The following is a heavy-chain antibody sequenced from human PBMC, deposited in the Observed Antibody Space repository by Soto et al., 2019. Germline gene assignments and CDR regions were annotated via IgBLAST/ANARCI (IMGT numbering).Heavy chain of an antibody. J-gene: IGHJ3*02. Sequence: PGGSLRLSCVVSEFTVSSNYMSWVRQAPGKGLEWVSVIYRGGRIYYADSVKGRFTISRDNSKNTLYLQMDSLRAEDTAVYHCARDLVGGNFGGGSDIWGQGTMVTVSS. V-gene: IGHV3-66*01. CDR1: EFTVSSNY. D-gene: IGHD2-21*02. CDR3: ARDLVGGNFGGGSDI. CDR2: IYRGGRI.